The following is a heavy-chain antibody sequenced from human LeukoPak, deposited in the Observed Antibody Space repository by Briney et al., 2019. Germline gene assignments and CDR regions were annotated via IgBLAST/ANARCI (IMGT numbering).Heavy chain of an antibody. J-gene: IGHJ4*02. V-gene: IGHV3-53*01. CDR2: IYSGGST. CDR3: ASYYYGSGTSLGY. Sequence: PGGSQRLSCAASGFTVSNNYVSWVRQAPGKGLEWVSVIYSGGSTYYADSVKGRFAISRDNAKNSLYLQMNSLRAEDTAVYYCASYYYGSGTSLGYWGQGTLVTVSS. D-gene: IGHD3-10*01. CDR1: GFTVSNNY.